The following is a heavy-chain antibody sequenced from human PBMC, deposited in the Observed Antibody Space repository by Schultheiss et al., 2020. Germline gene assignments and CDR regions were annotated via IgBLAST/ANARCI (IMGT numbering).Heavy chain of an antibody. Sequence: SETLSLTCTVSGGSISSGGYYWNWIRQHPGKGLEWIGYIYYSGSTYYNPSLKSRVTISGDTSKNQFSLKLSSVTAADTAVYYCARDRGGIAARRGRYYYGMDVWGQGTTVTVSS. V-gene: IGHV4-31*03. J-gene: IGHJ6*02. CDR3: ARDRGGIAARRGRYYYGMDV. CDR1: GGSISSGGYY. D-gene: IGHD6-6*01. CDR2: IYYSGST.